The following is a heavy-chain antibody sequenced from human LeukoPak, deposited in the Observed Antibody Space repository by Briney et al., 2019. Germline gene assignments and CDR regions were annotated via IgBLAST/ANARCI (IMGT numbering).Heavy chain of an antibody. CDR2: INADGDKT. V-gene: IGHV1-46*01. CDR3: ARPSRSSWFYYYGMDV. D-gene: IGHD6-13*01. CDR1: GYTFTSFH. Sequence: GASVEVSCKASGYTFTSFHMHWVRQAPGQGLEWMGVINADGDKTNYAEKFRGRLTLTTDTSTTSVFMELSSLGSEDTAVYFCARPSRSSWFYYYGMDVWGPGTTVIVSS. J-gene: IGHJ6*02.